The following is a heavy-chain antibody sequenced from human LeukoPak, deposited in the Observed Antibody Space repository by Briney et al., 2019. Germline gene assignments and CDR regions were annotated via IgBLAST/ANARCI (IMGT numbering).Heavy chain of an antibody. Sequence: PSETLSLTCTVSGGSISSSSYYWGWIRQPPGKGLEWIGSIYYSGSTYYNPSLKSRVTISVDTSKTQFSLKLSSVTAADTAVYYCARRGGNSNDYWGQGTLVTVSS. CDR1: GGSISSSSYY. CDR3: ARRGGNSNDY. J-gene: IGHJ4*02. D-gene: IGHD1-1*01. CDR2: IYYSGST. V-gene: IGHV4-39*01.